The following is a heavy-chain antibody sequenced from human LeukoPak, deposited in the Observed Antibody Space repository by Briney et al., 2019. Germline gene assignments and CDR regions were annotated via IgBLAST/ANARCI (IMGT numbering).Heavy chain of an antibody. CDR1: GFTLSGYW. D-gene: IGHD3-22*01. CDR3: AKDIRALNYYDSSGVFDY. V-gene: IGHV3-7*03. CDR2: IKQDGSEK. Sequence: GGSLRLSCVASGFTLSGYWMSWVRQAPGKGLEWVANIKQDGSEKYYVDSVKGRFTISRDNAKNSLYLQMNSLRAEDTALYYCAKDIRALNYYDSSGVFDYWGQGTLVTVSS. J-gene: IGHJ4*02.